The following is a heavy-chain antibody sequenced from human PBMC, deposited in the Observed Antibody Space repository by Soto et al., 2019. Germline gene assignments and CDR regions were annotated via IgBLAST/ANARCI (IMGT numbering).Heavy chain of an antibody. V-gene: IGHV3-49*04. CDR2: IRSKAYGGTT. J-gene: IGHJ6*02. CDR3: TRDGASYYDILTGYLFWDNYYGMDV. Sequence: PGGSLRLSCTASGFTFGDYAMSWVRQAPGKGLEWVGCIRSKAYGGTTEYAASVKGRFTISTDDSKSSAYLQMNSLKTEDTTVYYCTRDGASYYDILTGYLFWDNYYGMDVWGQGTTVTLSS. D-gene: IGHD3-9*01. CDR1: GFTFGDYA.